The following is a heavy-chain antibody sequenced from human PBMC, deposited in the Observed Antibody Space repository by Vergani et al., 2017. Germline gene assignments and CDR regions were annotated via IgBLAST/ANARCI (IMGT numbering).Heavy chain of an antibody. J-gene: IGHJ4*02. CDR1: GGSFSGYY. Sequence: QLPLQESGPGLVKPSETLSLTCAVYGGSFSGYYWSWIRQPPGKGLEWIGEINQSGSTNYNPSLKSRVTISVDTSKNQFSLKLRSVTAADTAVYYCARAVWGSSGWLKVYYFDYWGQGTLVTVSS. CDR3: ARAVWGSSGWLKVYYFDY. D-gene: IGHD6-19*01. CDR2: INQSGST. V-gene: IGHV4-34*10.